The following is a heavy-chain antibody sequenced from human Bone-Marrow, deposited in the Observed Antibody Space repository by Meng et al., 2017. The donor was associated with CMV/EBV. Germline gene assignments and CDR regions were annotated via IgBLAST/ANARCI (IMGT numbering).Heavy chain of an antibody. D-gene: IGHD6-13*01. Sequence: ASVKVSCKASGYTFTSYYMHWVRQAPGQGLEWMGIINPSGGSTSYAQKFQGRVTMIRDTSTSTVYMELSSLRSEDTAVYYCARVKWGEAAAVGELYFDYWGQGTLVTVSS. CDR3: ARVKWGEAAAVGELYFDY. J-gene: IGHJ4*02. CDR1: GYTFTSYY. V-gene: IGHV1-46*01. CDR2: INPSGGST.